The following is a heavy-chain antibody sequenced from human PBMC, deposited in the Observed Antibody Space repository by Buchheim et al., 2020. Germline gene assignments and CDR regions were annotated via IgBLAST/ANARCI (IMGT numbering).Heavy chain of an antibody. J-gene: IGHJ5*02. CDR1: GGSISSYY. Sequence: QVQLQESGPGLVKPSETLSLTCTVSGGSISSYYWSWIRQPPGKGLEWIGYIYYSGSTNYNPSLKSRVTISVDTSKNKLYLKLSSVTAADTAVYYCARKHCGGDCYRGHNWFDPWGQGTL. D-gene: IGHD2-21*01. CDR3: ARKHCGGDCYRGHNWFDP. V-gene: IGHV4-59*01. CDR2: IYYSGST.